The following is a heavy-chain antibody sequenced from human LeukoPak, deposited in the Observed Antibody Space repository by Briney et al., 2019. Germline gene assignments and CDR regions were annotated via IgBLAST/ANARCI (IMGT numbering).Heavy chain of an antibody. CDR3: ARLRGDYGGRAFDI. V-gene: IGHV4-59*08. Sequence: SETLSRTGTVSGGSISSYYWSWIRQPPGKGLEWIGYIYYSGSTNYNPSLKSRVTISVDTSKNQFSLKLSSVTAADTAVYYCARLRGDYGGRAFDIWGQGTMVTVSS. CDR1: GGSISSYY. D-gene: IGHD4-17*01. CDR2: IYYSGST. J-gene: IGHJ3*02.